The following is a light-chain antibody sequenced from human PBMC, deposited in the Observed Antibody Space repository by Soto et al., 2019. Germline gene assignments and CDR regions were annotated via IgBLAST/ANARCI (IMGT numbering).Light chain of an antibody. CDR3: QSYDASNQV. Sequence: NFMLTQPHSVSKSPGKTLTISCTRSSGNIASNYVQWYQQRPGSAPTTVIYEDNQRPSGVPDRFSGSIDSSSNSAALTISGLKTEDEADYYCQSYDASNQVFGGGTKLTVL. J-gene: IGLJ3*02. V-gene: IGLV6-57*03. CDR1: SGNIASNY. CDR2: EDN.